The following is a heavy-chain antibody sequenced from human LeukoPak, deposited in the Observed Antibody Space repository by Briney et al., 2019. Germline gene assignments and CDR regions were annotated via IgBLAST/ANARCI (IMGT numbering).Heavy chain of an antibody. CDR1: GYTFTSYY. V-gene: IGHV1-46*01. Sequence: GASVKVSRKASGYTFTSYYMHWVRQAPGQGLEWMGIINPSGGSTSYAQKFQGRVTMTRDTSTSTVYMELSSLRSEDTAVYYCARESMVRGPLGAFDIWGQGTMVTVSS. D-gene: IGHD3-10*01. CDR3: ARESMVRGPLGAFDI. J-gene: IGHJ3*02. CDR2: INPSGGST.